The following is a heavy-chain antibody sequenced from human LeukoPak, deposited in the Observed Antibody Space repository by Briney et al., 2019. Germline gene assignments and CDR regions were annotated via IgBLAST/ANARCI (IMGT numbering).Heavy chain of an antibody. V-gene: IGHV1-69*13. J-gene: IGHJ4*02. CDR3: ARNDYGAERRAFDI. CDR1: GGTFSSYA. Sequence: SVKVSCKASGGTFSSYAISWVRQAPGQGLEWMGGIIPIFGTANYAQKFQGRVTITADESTSTAYMELSSLRSEDTAVYYCARNDYGAERRAFDIWGQGTLVTVSS. D-gene: IGHD4-17*01. CDR2: IIPIFGTA.